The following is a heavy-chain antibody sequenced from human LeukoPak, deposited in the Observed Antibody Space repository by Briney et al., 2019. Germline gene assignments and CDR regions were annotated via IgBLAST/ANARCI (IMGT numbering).Heavy chain of an antibody. Sequence: GGSLRLSCAASGFTFSSYAMSWVRRAPGKGLEWVSAISGSGGSTYYADSVKGRFTISRDNSKNTLYLQMNSLRAEDTAVYYCAKDLYERGYSYGYLDYWGQGTLVTVSS. D-gene: IGHD5-18*01. V-gene: IGHV3-23*01. J-gene: IGHJ4*02. CDR2: ISGSGGST. CDR1: GFTFSSYA. CDR3: AKDLYERGYSYGYLDY.